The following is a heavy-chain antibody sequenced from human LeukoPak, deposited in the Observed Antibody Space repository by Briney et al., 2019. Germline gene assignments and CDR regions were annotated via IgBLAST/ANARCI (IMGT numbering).Heavy chain of an antibody. CDR2: INPNSGGT. Sequence: ASVKVSCMASGYTFTGYYMHWVRQAPGQGLEWMGRINPNSGGTNYAQKFQGRVTMTRDTSISTAYMELSRLRSDDTAVYYCAIPLMARSAFDIWGQGTMVTVSS. V-gene: IGHV1-2*06. J-gene: IGHJ3*02. D-gene: IGHD2-8*01. CDR3: AIPLMARSAFDI. CDR1: GYTFTGYY.